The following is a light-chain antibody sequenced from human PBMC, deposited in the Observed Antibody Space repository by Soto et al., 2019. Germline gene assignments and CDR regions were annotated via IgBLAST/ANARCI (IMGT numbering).Light chain of an antibody. CDR2: WAS. J-gene: IGKJ1*01. V-gene: IGKV4-1*01. CDR3: QQYYSAPET. CDR1: QSVLYSSNNKNN. Sequence: DIVMTQSPDSLAVSLGERASINCKSSQSVLYSSNNKNNLAWYQQKPGQPPKLLIFWASTRDSGVPDRFSGSGSGKDFTLTISGLQAEDVALYYCQQYYSAPETFGQGTRVEIK.